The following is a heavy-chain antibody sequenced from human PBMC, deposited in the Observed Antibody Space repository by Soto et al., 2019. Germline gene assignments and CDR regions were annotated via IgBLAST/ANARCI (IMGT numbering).Heavy chain of an antibody. Sequence: GVSLRLSCAASGFTFSSSAMIWVRQAPGKGLEWVSAVSGSGGTTYYADSVRGRFTISRDNSKNTLYLQMNSLRAEDTAIYFCARCTVDTIVTSGWCHYLDPWGQGTLVTVSS. J-gene: IGHJ5*02. V-gene: IGHV3-23*01. CDR3: ARCTVDTIVTSGWCHYLDP. CDR2: VSGSGGTT. D-gene: IGHD6-19*01. CDR1: GFTFSSSA.